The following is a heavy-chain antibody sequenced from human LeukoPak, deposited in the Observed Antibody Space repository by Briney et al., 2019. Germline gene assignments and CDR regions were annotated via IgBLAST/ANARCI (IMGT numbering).Heavy chain of an antibody. V-gene: IGHV4-59*01. CDR3: ARKDPQTRVAEGMDV. CDR2: IYYSGTT. D-gene: IGHD4-23*01. Sequence: PETLSLTCTVSGGSISYYYWSWIRQSPGKGLEWIGYIYYSGTTNYNPSLKSRVTISVDTSKNQFSLQLKSVTAADSALYYCARKDPQTRVAEGMDVWGQGATVTVSS. J-gene: IGHJ6*01. CDR1: GGSISYYY.